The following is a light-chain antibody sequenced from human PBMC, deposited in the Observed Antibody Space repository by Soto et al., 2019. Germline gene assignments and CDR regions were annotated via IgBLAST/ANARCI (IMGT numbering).Light chain of an antibody. J-gene: IGKJ4*01. CDR1: QSILYSSNNKNY. CDR2: WAS. CDR3: QQYYSNPLT. Sequence: DIVMTQSPDSLAVSLGERATINCKSSQSILYSSNNKNYFAWYQQKPGQPPKLLIYWASTRESGVPDRFSGSGSGTDFTLTISSLQAEDVAVYYCQQYYSNPLTFGGGTKVEIK. V-gene: IGKV4-1*01.